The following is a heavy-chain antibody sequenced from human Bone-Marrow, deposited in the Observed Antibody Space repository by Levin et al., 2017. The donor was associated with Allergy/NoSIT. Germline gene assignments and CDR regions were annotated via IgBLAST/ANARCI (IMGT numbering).Heavy chain of an antibody. Sequence: VASVKVSCKASGGTFSSYAISWVRQAPGQGLEWMGGIIPIFGTANYAQKFQGRVTITADESTSTAYMELSSLRSEDTAVYYCARGWYQLLIDRFYYYYYMDVWGKGTTVTVSS. D-gene: IGHD2-2*01. V-gene: IGHV1-69*13. J-gene: IGHJ6*03. CDR1: GGTFSSYA. CDR2: IIPIFGTA. CDR3: ARGWYQLLIDRFYYYYYMDV.